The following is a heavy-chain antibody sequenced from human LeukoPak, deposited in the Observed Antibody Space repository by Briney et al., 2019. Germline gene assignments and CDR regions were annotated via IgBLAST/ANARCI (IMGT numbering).Heavy chain of an antibody. CDR2: INPSGGST. J-gene: IGHJ4*02. Sequence: GASVKVSCKASGYTFTSYYMHWVRQAPGQGLEWMGIINPSGGSTSYAQKFQGRVTMTRDMSTSTVYMELSSLRSEDAAVYYCARDARYKTYDYWGQGTLVTVSS. V-gene: IGHV1-46*01. CDR1: GYTFTSYY. CDR3: ARDARYKTYDY. D-gene: IGHD2-2*02.